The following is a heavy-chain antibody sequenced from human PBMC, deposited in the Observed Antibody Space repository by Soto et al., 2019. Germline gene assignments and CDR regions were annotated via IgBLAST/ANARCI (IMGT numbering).Heavy chain of an antibody. CDR2: IYYSGSTNYITT. CDR1: GGSIPSHY. D-gene: IGHD6-19*01. Sequence: QVQLQESGPGLVKPSETLSLTCSVSGGSIPSHYWSWVRQSPGKGLEWIGCIYYSGSTNYITTNYIPSLKSRVTISVDTSKNQFSLSLSSVTAADTAVYYCATGAVGSGWVRGYFHHWGQGTLVTVSS. J-gene: IGHJ1*01. CDR3: ATGAVGSGWVRGYFHH. V-gene: IGHV4-59*11.